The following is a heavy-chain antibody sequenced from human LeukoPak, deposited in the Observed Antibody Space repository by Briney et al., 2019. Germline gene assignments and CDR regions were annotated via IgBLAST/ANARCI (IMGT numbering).Heavy chain of an antibody. J-gene: IGHJ4*02. Sequence: GGSLRLSYAASGFTFSSYAMHWVRQAPGKGLEWVAVISYDGSNKYYADSVKGRFTISRDNSKNTLYLQMNSLRAEDTAVYYCAKLLGSWYYFDYWGQGTLVTVSS. CDR2: ISYDGSNK. V-gene: IGHV3-30*04. D-gene: IGHD6-13*01. CDR1: GFTFSSYA. CDR3: AKLLGSWYYFDY.